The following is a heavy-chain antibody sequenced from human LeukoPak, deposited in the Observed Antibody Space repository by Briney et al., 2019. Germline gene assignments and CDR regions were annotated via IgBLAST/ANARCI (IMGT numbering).Heavy chain of an antibody. CDR1: GFTFSSYS. CDR2: ISSSSYI. Sequence: NAGGSLRPSCAASGFTFSSYSMNWVRQAPGKGLEWVSSISSSSYIYYADSVKGRFTISRDNAKNSLYLQMNSLRDEDTAVYYCARGGVYDSSGYYLIDFWGQGTLVTVSS. V-gene: IGHV3-21*01. D-gene: IGHD3-22*01. J-gene: IGHJ4*02. CDR3: ARGGVYDSSGYYLIDF.